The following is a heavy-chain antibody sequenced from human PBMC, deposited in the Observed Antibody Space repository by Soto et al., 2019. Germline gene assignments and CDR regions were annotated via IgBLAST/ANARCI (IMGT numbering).Heavy chain of an antibody. CDR3: ARGRGWKGSSSPGPFDY. CDR2: IIPILGIA. Sequence: SVKVSCKASGGTFSSYTISWVRQAPGQGLEWMGRIIPILGIANYAQKFQGRVTITADKSTSTAYMELSSLRSEDTAVYYCARGRGWKGSSSPGPFDYWSQGTLVTVSS. D-gene: IGHD6-6*01. CDR1: GGTFSSYT. V-gene: IGHV1-69*02. J-gene: IGHJ4*02.